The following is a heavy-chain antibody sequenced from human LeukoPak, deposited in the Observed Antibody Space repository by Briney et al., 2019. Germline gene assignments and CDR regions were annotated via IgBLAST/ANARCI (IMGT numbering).Heavy chain of an antibody. Sequence: GGSLRLSCAASGFTFSSYAMSWVRQAPGKGLEWVSAISGSGGSTYYADSVKGRFTISRDNSKNTLYLQMNSLRAEDTAVYYCAKVIVVVPATLGGFDPWGQGTLVTVSS. CDR2: ISGSGGST. CDR3: AKVIVVVPATLGGFDP. CDR1: GFTFSSYA. D-gene: IGHD2-2*01. J-gene: IGHJ5*02. V-gene: IGHV3-23*01.